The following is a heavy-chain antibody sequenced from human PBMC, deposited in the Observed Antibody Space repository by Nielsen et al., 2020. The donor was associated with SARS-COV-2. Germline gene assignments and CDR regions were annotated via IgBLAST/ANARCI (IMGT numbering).Heavy chain of an antibody. CDR2: ISQSGNS. CDR3: AREGRVDVLSGHPRYFDL. V-gene: IGHV4-4*02. D-gene: IGHD5/OR15-5a*01. CDR1: GGSISSSYW. Sequence: SETLSLTCAVSGGSISSSYWWNWVRPSPGQGLEWIGEISQSGNSIYNPSLGRRVSISVDRFSNRFSLRLSSVTAADTAVYYCAREGRVDVLSGHPRYFDLWGRGTLVTVSS. J-gene: IGHJ2*01.